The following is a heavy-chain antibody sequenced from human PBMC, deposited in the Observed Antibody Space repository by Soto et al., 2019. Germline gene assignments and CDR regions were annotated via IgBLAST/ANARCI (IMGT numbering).Heavy chain of an antibody. CDR3: AKAGEQQLVRVGMDV. CDR1: GFTFSTYA. CDR2: ISGGATHT. Sequence: GGSLRLSCAASGFTFSTYAMSWVRQAPGNGLEWVSVISGGATHTYYADSVKGRFTISRDNTKNTLYLHMNSLRAEDTALYYCAKAGEQQLVRVGMDVWGQGTTVTVSS. D-gene: IGHD6-13*01. J-gene: IGHJ6*02. V-gene: IGHV3-23*01.